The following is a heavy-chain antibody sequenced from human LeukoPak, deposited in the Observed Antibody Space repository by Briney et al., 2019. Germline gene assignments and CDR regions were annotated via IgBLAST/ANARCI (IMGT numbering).Heavy chain of an antibody. D-gene: IGHD3-22*01. J-gene: IGHJ1*01. CDR1: GFTSSNYA. CDR3: AKDGHYDSSGFTLQY. V-gene: IGHV3-23*01. Sequence: PGGSLRLSCTGSGFTSSNYAITWVRQTPGKGLEWVSTVSSSGTSTYYADSVKGRFTISRDNSKNTLYLQMNSLRVEDTAVYYCAKDGHYDSSGFTLQYWGQGTLVTVSS. CDR2: VSSSGTST.